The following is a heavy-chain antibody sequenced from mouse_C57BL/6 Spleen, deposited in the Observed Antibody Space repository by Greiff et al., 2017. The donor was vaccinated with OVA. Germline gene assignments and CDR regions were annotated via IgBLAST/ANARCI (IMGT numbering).Heavy chain of an antibody. CDR3: TPPAYYSYYYFAY. CDR1: GYTFTDYE. D-gene: IGHD2-12*01. J-gene: IGHJ3*01. V-gene: IGHV1-15*01. CDR2: IDPETGGT. Sequence: QVQLKESGAELVRPGASVTLSCKASGYTFTDYEMHWVKQTPVHGLEWIGAIDPETGGTAYNQKFKGKAILTADNSSSTAYMELRSLPSEDSAVYSFTPPAYYSYYYFAYWGQGPLVTVSA.